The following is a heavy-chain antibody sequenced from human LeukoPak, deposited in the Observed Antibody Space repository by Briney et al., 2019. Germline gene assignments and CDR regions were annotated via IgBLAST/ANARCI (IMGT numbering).Heavy chain of an antibody. CDR2: ISYDGSNK. Sequence: PGKSLRLSCAASGFTFSNYDMHWVRQAPGKGLEWVAVISYDGSNKYYADSVKGRFTISRDNSKNTVYLQMNSLRAEDTAVYYCAKDIGGSYFDAFDIWGQGTMVAVSS. V-gene: IGHV3-30*18. D-gene: IGHD1-26*01. J-gene: IGHJ3*02. CDR1: GFTFSNYD. CDR3: AKDIGGSYFDAFDI.